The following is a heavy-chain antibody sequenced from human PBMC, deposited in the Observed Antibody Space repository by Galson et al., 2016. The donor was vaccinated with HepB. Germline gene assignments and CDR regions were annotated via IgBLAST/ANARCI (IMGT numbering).Heavy chain of an antibody. V-gene: IGHV3-64*02. CDR3: ARGGMDV. J-gene: IGHJ6*02. Sequence: SLRLSCAASGFTFSSFAMHWVRQAPGKGLEYVSGISSNGGSTYYADSVRGRFTISRDNSKNTLYLQMGSLRAEDMAVYYFARGGMDVWGQGTTVTVSS. CDR1: GFTFSSFA. CDR2: ISSNGGST.